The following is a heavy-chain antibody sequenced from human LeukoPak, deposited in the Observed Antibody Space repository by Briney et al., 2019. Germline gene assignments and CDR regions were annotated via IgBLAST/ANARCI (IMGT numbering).Heavy chain of an antibody. CDR3: ARDLEAAHTYYFDY. Sequence: GGSLRLSCVASGFTVRSSYMSWGRQAPGKGLEWVSIISSAGTTYYADSVKGRFTISRDNSKNTVYLQVNSLRDEDTAVYYCARDLEAAHTYYFDYWGQGTMVTVSS. V-gene: IGHV3-66*01. D-gene: IGHD6-13*01. J-gene: IGHJ4*02. CDR1: GFTVRSSY. CDR2: ISSAGTT.